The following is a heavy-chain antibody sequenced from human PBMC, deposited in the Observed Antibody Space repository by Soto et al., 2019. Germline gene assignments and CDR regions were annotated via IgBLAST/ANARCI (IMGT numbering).Heavy chain of an antibody. V-gene: IGHV3-23*01. Sequence: EVQLLESGGGLVQPGGSLRLSCAASGFTFSSYVMNWVRQAPGKGLEWVSVISGSGGRTYYADSVKGRFTISRDNFENTLYLQMNSLTVEDTAIYYCATGAQGQLEVLIENWFDRWGQGTLVTVSS. CDR1: GFTFSSYV. CDR3: ATGAQGQLEVLIENWFDR. CDR2: ISGSGGRT. D-gene: IGHD2-8*02. J-gene: IGHJ5*02.